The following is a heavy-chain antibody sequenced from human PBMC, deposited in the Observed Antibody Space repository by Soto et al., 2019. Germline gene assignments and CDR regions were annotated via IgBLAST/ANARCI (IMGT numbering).Heavy chain of an antibody. J-gene: IGHJ6*02. CDR3: ARAGRAYYYYYGMDV. V-gene: IGHV5-51*01. CDR1: GYRFTSYW. CDR2: IYPGDSDT. Sequence: GESMKISSKGSGYRFTSYWVGWVRQMPGKGLEWMGIIYPGDSDTRYSPSFQGQVTISADKSISTAYLQWSSLKASDTAMYYCARAGRAYYYYYGMDVWGQGTTVTVSS.